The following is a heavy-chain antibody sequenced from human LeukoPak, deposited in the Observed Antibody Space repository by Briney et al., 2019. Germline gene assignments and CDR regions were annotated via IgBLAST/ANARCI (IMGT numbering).Heavy chain of an antibody. Sequence: GGSLRLSCATSGFTFDDYAMHWVRQAPGKGLEWVSGITWNSATIVYADSVKGRFTISRDNAKNTLYLQMNSLRAEDTAVYYCARVTMVRGHAFDIWGQGTMVTVSS. J-gene: IGHJ3*02. CDR1: GFTFDDYA. CDR2: ITWNSATI. D-gene: IGHD3-10*01. V-gene: IGHV3-9*01. CDR3: ARVTMVRGHAFDI.